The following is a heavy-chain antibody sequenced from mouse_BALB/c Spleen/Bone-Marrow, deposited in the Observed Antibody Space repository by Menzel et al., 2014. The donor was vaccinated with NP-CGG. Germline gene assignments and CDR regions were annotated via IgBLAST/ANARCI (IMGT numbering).Heavy chain of an antibody. CDR2: ISSGSSTI. Sequence: VQLQQSGGGLVQPGGSRKLSCAASGFTFSSFGMHWVRQAPEKGLEWVAYISSGSSTIYYADTVKGRFTISRDNPKNTLFLQMTSLRSEDTAMYYCTRKGALITHYYAMDYWGQGTSVTVSS. V-gene: IGHV5-17*02. CDR3: TRKGALITHYYAMDY. D-gene: IGHD2-4*01. J-gene: IGHJ4*01. CDR1: GFTFSSFG.